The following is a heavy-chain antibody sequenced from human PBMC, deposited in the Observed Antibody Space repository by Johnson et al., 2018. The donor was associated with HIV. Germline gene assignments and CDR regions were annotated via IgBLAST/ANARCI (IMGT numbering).Heavy chain of an antibody. Sequence: VQLVESGGGLVQPGGSLRLSCAASGFTFRSYAMGWVRQAPGEGLEWVSVVSATGDSTYYADSVKGRFTISRDNSNNTLYLQLNSLRGEDTATYYCARGGHSGYDYFEAFEMWGQGTKVTVSS. CDR1: GFTFRSYA. CDR3: ARGGHSGYDYFEAFEM. D-gene: IGHD5-12*01. J-gene: IGHJ3*02. V-gene: IGHV3-23*04. CDR2: VSATGDST.